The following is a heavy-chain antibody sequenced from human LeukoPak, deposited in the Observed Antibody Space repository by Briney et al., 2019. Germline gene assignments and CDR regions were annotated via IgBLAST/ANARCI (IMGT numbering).Heavy chain of an antibody. D-gene: IGHD3-22*01. CDR3: ARDLRDTMIDRGVFFDY. Sequence: PGGSLRLSCAASGFTFSSYEMNWVRQAPGKGLEWVSYISSSGSTIYYADSVKGRFTISRDNVKNSLYLQMNSLRAEDTAVYYCARDLRDTMIDRGVFFDYWGQGTLVTVSS. CDR2: ISSSGSTI. V-gene: IGHV3-48*03. CDR1: GFTFSSYE. J-gene: IGHJ4*02.